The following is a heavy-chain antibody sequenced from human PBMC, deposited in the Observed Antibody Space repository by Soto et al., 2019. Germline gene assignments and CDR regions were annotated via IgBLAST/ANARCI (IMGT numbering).Heavy chain of an antibody. D-gene: IGHD3-3*01. CDR2: ISSSSSYI. CDR3: ASVSDYDFWSGYYSPYYYGMEG. CDR1: GFPFSSYI. V-gene: IGHV3-21*01. Sequence: GGSLILSWAPSGFPFSSYIVNLVRPAPGKGLEWVSSISSSSSYIYYADSVKGGFTISRDNAKNSLYLQMNSLRAEDTAVYYCASVSDYDFWSGYYSPYYYGMEGWGQGTTVT. J-gene: IGHJ6*02.